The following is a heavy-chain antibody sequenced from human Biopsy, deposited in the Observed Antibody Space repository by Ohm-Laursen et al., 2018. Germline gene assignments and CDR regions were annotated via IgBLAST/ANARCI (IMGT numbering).Heavy chain of an antibody. CDR3: ARATNSTGWPYYYFYGMDV. V-gene: IGHV4-59*07. Sequence: SDTLSLTCTVSGGSISSDYWSWIRQSPGQGREWTGNSYYSGSTNYNSALNGRVTISVATSKNQFPLRLNSVTAADTVVYYCARATNSTGWPYYYFYGMDVWGQGTTVTVSS. D-gene: IGHD2/OR15-2a*01. CDR1: GGSISSDY. J-gene: IGHJ6*02. CDR2: SYYSGST.